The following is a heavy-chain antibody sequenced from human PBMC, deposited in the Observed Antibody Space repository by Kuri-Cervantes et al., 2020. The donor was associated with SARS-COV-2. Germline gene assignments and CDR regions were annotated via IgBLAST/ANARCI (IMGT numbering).Heavy chain of an antibody. CDR3: ARDRSYTFTYYYDSSGYYYAFDI. V-gene: IGHV4-34*01. J-gene: IGHJ3*02. D-gene: IGHD3-22*01. CDR2: INHSGST. CDR1: GGSFSGYY. Sequence: SETLSLTCAVYGGSFSGYYWSWIRQPPGKGLEWIGEINHSGSTNYNPSLKSRVTISVDTSKNQFSLKLSSVTAADTAVYYCARDRSYTFTYYYDSSGYYYAFDIWGQGTMVTVSS.